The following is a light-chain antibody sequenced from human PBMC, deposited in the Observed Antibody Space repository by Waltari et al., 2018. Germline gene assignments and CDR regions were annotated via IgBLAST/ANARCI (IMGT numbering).Light chain of an antibody. Sequence: QSALTQPRSVSGSPGQSVTISCPGTSHDVGGYNYVSCYQPHPGKAPKLMIYDVGKRPSGVPDRFSGSKSGNTASLTISGLQAEDEADYYCSSYAGSYIPVVIGGGTKLTVL. CDR1: SHDVGGYNY. CDR3: SSYAGSYIPVV. J-gene: IGLJ2*01. CDR2: DVG. V-gene: IGLV2-11*01.